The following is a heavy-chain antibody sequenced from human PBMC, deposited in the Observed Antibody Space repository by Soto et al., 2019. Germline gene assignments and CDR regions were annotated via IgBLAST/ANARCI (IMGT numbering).Heavy chain of an antibody. CDR1: GYTFTDYT. CDR3: VKDHPSLSI. D-gene: IGHD6-6*01. J-gene: IGHJ4*02. V-gene: IGHV1-3*01. Sequence: ASVKVSCKASGYTFTDYTMHWVRQAPGQKFEWMRWINVGKGHTKYSQNFQGRLTITRDTSASTAYMELSSLSSEDTAVYYCVKDHPSLSIWGQGTLVTVSS. CDR2: INVGKGHT.